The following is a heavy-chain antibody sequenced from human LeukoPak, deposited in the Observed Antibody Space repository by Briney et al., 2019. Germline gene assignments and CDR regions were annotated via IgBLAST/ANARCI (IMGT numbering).Heavy chain of an antibody. D-gene: IGHD3-16*02. CDR2: INTDGSST. J-gene: IGHJ4*02. V-gene: IGHV3-74*01. Sequence: GGSLRLSCAASGFTFSSYWMHWVRQAPGKGLVWVSRINTDGSSTSYADSVKGRFTISRDNAKNTLYLQMNSLRAEDTAVYYCARVRITFGRVIPLHPYYFDYWGQGTLVTVSS. CDR1: GFTFSSYW. CDR3: ARVRITFGRVIPLHPYYFDY.